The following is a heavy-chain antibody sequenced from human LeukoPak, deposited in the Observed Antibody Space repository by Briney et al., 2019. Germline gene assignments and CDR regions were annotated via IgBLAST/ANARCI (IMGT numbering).Heavy chain of an antibody. D-gene: IGHD3-16*01. CDR2: IYYSGST. Sequence: ASEILSLTCAVSGGSVSSSGSYWSWIRQPPGKGLEWFAYIYYSGSTTYNPSLKSRVIISVDTSKNQFSLRLSSVTAADTAVYYCARSNSFYYDSWGQGTLVTVSS. CDR1: GGSVSSSGSY. J-gene: IGHJ5*02. V-gene: IGHV4-61*08. CDR3: ARSNSFYYDS.